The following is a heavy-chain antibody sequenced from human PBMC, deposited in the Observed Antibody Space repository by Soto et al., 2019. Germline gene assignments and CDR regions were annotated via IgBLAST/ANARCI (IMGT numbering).Heavy chain of an antibody. CDR3: AKDPPHDYGDSLISSEYFQH. CDR2: ISGSGGST. CDR1: GFTFSSYA. Sequence: PGGSLRLSCAASGFTFSSYAMSWVRQAPGKGLEWVSAISGSGGSTYYADSVKGRFTISRDNSKNTLYLQMNSLRAEDMAVYYYAKDPPHDYGDSLISSEYFQHWGQGTLVTVSS. D-gene: IGHD4-17*01. V-gene: IGHV3-23*01. J-gene: IGHJ1*01.